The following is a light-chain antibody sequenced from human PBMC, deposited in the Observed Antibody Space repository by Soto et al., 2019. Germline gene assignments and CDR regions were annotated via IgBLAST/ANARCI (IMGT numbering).Light chain of an antibody. Sequence: QSVLTQPPSVSGAPGQRVTISCTGSSSNIGAGYPVHWYQQLPGTAPKLLVAGNRPSGVPDRFSVSKSGASASLAITGLQAEDEADYYCSSYAGSNTLYVFGTGTKLTVL. J-gene: IGLJ1*01. V-gene: IGLV1-40*01. CDR1: SSNIGAGYP. CDR2: G. CDR3: SSYAGSNTLYV.